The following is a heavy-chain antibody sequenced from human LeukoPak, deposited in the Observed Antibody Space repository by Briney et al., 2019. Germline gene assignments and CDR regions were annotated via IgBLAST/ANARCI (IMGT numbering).Heavy chain of an antibody. J-gene: IGHJ5*02. CDR3: AKDRYYYDSSGYPAYNWFDP. CDR2: ISGSAATT. Sequence: GGSLRLSCAASGFTFSTYGMTWVRQAPGKGLEWVSAISGSAATTFYADSVKGRFTISRDNSKNTLYLQMNSLRAEDTAVYYCAKDRYYYDSSGYPAYNWFDPWGQGTLVTVSS. D-gene: IGHD3-22*01. V-gene: IGHV3-23*01. CDR1: GFTFSTYG.